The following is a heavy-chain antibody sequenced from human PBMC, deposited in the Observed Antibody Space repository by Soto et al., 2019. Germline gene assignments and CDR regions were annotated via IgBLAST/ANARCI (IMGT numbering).Heavy chain of an antibody. J-gene: IGHJ5*02. CDR3: VKDLLPLAHVS. CDR2: ISGSGDGT. Sequence: PGGSLRLSCAASGFTFNTYSMTWVRQAPGKGLEWVSGISGSGDGTYYADSVKGRFTISRDNSRNMLYLELNSLRVGDTDVYYCVKDLLPLAHVSWGQGTLVTVSS. CDR1: GFTFNTYS. V-gene: IGHV3-23*01. D-gene: IGHD3-22*01.